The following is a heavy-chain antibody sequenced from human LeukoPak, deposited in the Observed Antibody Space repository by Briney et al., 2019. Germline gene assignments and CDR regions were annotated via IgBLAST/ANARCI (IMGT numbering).Heavy chain of an antibody. CDR3: ARGYDFWSGLWFDP. V-gene: IGHV1-2*02. D-gene: IGHD3-3*01. CDR2: INPNSGGT. Sequence: ASVKVSCKASGYTFTGYYMHWVRQAPGQGLEWMGWINPNSGGTNYAQKFQGRVTTTSDTSISTAYMELSRLRSDDTAVYYCARGYDFWSGLWFDPWGQGTLVTVSS. CDR1: GYTFTGYY. J-gene: IGHJ5*02.